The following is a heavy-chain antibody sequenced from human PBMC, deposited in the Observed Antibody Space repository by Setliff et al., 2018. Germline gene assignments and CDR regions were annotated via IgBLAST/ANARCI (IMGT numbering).Heavy chain of an antibody. J-gene: IGHJ4*02. Sequence: GGSLRLSCAASGFTFSSYAMHWVRQAPGKGLEWVAVITYDGSNKFYADSVRGRFTISRDISKNTLYVQMNSLRPEDTAIYYCATSTIITYYFDSWGQGTLVTVSS. CDR2: ITYDGSNK. CDR1: GFTFSSYA. D-gene: IGHD3-22*01. CDR3: ATSTIITYYFDS. V-gene: IGHV3-30*07.